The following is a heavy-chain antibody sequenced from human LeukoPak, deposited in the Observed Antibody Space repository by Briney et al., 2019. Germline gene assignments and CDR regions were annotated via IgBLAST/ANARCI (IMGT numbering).Heavy chain of an antibody. J-gene: IGHJ5*02. CDR2: INPNSGGT. Sequence: ASVKVSCKASGYTFTGYYMHWVRQVPGQGLEWMGWINPNSGGTNYAQKFQGWVTMTRDTSISTAYMEPSRLRSDDTAVYYCARGRQVDTAMVGRNWFDPWGQGTLVTVSS. CDR1: GYTFTGYY. D-gene: IGHD5-18*01. CDR3: ARGRQVDTAMVGRNWFDP. V-gene: IGHV1-2*04.